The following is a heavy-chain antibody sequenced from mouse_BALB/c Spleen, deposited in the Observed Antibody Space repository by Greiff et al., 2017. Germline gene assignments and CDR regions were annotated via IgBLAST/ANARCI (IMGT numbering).Heavy chain of an antibody. J-gene: IGHJ2*01. Sequence: EVQLQQSGAELVRSGASVKLSCTASGFNIKDYYMHWVKQRPEQGLEWIGWIDPENGDTEYAPKFQGKATMTADTSSNTAYLQLSSLTSEDTAVYYGNPIYYDYDVGYWGQGTTLTVSS. V-gene: IGHV14-4*02. CDR3: NPIYYDYDVGY. D-gene: IGHD2-4*01. CDR1: GFNIKDYY. CDR2: IDPENGDT.